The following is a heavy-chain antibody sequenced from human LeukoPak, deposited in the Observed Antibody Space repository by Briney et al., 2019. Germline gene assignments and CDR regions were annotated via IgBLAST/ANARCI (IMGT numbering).Heavy chain of an antibody. V-gene: IGHV3-23*01. CDR3: AKLLTGYFYYFDY. CDR2: ISGSGGST. Sequence: GRSLRLSCAASGFTFSSYAMSWVRQAPGKALEWVSAISGSGGSTYYADSVKGRFTISRDDSKNTLYLQMNSQRAEDTAVYYCAKLLTGYFYYFDYWGQGTLVTVSS. D-gene: IGHD3-9*01. CDR1: GFTFSSYA. J-gene: IGHJ4*02.